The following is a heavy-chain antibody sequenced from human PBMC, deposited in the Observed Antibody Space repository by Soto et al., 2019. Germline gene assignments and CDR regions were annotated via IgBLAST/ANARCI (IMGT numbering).Heavy chain of an antibody. D-gene: IGHD3-22*01. CDR2: ISPSGDSP. V-gene: IGHV3-23*01. CDR3: AIDNDGSDIDFDY. CDR1: GFPFSSYG. J-gene: IGHJ4*02. Sequence: EAQLLQSGGGWIQPGGSLRLFCAVSGFPFSSYGMSWVRQAPGKGLEWVSRISPSGDSPAYADFVEGRFTVSRDNSKNTLSLLMNSLRADDTAVYYCAIDNDGSDIDFDYWGQGSLVTVSS.